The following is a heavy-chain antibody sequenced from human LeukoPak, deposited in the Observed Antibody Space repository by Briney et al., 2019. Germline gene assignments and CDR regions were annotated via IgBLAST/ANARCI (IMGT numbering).Heavy chain of an antibody. V-gene: IGHV3-21*01. CDR2: ISGSSSYI. Sequence: GGSLRLSCAASRFTFSSYTMKWVRQAPGRGLEWVSSISGSSSYIYYADSVKGRFTISRDNARNSLYLQMDSLRAEDMAVYYCARVVWGQLTYFFDYWGQGTLVTVSS. CDR1: RFTFSSYT. J-gene: IGHJ4*02. D-gene: IGHD3-16*01. CDR3: ARVVWGQLTYFFDY.